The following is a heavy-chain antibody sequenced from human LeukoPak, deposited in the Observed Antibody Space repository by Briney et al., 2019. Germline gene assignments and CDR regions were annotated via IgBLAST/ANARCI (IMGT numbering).Heavy chain of an antibody. CDR1: GGSISSYY. J-gene: IGHJ6*03. D-gene: IGHD2-2*01. Sequence: PSETLSLTCTVSGGSISSYYWSWIWQPPGKGLEWIGYIYTSGSTNYNPSLKSRATISVDTSKNQFSLKLSSVTAADTAVYYCARHRDCSSTSCPYYYYYYMDVWGKGTTVTVSS. CDR3: ARHRDCSSTSCPYYYYYYMDV. CDR2: IYTSGST. V-gene: IGHV4-4*09.